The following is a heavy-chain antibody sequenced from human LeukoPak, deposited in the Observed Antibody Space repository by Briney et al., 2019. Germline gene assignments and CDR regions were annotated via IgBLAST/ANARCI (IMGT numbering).Heavy chain of an antibody. CDR2: VNNDGSDT. Sequence: GGSLRLSCAASGFTFSIYWMHWVRQVPGKGLVWVSRVNNDGSDTIYADSVRGRFTVSRDNAKDTAYLQMNSLRPEDTAVYYCARGGDAHGFDVWGQGTMITVTS. J-gene: IGHJ3*01. V-gene: IGHV3-74*01. CDR3: ARGGDAHGFDV. CDR1: GFTFSIYW. D-gene: IGHD2-21*01.